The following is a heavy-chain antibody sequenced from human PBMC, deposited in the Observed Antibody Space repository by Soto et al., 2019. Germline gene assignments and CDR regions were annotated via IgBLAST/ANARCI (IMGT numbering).Heavy chain of an antibody. CDR1: GGSISSSNW. D-gene: IGHD1-26*01. CDR2: IYHSGNT. V-gene: IGHV4-4*02. J-gene: IGHJ5*02. Sequence: VQLRQSGPGLVKPSGTLSLTCAVSGGSISSSNWWTWVRQAPGKGLEWIGEIYHSGNTYYNPSLKGRVTITVVKSNNQFSLKLNSVTAADTAVYYCATLPPRVVASLLPIPTWGQGTLVTVSS. CDR3: ATLPPRVVASLLPIPT.